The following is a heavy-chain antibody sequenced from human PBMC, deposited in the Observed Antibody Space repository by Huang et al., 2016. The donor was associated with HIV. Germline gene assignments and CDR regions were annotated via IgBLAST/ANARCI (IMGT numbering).Heavy chain of an antibody. D-gene: IGHD6-19*01. CDR2: ISSKAHGGTT. V-gene: IGHV3-49*03. CDR3: STVGGGIDYIGYTSAYYATGGY. CDR1: GFTFGAYG. Sequence: EVQLVESGGTLIQPGRSLRLSCTASGFTFGAYGMSWFRQAPGKGRGGVGFISSKAHGGTTEYSASVKGRFIVSRDDSKNIAYLRMSSLKTEDTAVYYCSTVGGGIDYIGYTSAYYATGGYWGQGTLVTVSS. J-gene: IGHJ4*02.